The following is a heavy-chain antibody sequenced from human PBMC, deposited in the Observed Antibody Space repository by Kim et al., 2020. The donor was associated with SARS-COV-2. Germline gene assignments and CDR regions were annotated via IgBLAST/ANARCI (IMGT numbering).Heavy chain of an antibody. D-gene: IGHD1-26*01. CDR1: GYTFTSYY. V-gene: IGHV1-46*01. CDR2: INPSGGST. Sequence: ASVKVSCKASGYTFTSYYMHWVRQAPGQGLEWMGIINPSGGSTSYAQKFQGRVTMTRDTSTSTVYMELSSLRSEDTAVYYCARDQIIVGATSYYYYGMDVWGQGTTVTVSS. J-gene: IGHJ6*02. CDR3: ARDQIIVGATSYYYYGMDV.